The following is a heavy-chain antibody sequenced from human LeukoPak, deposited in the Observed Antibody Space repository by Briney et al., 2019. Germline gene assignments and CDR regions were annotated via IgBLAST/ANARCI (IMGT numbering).Heavy chain of an antibody. D-gene: IGHD2-21*02. CDR2: IIPIFGTA. Sequence: SVKVSCKASGGTFSSYAISWVRQAPGQGLEWMGGIIPIFGTANYAQKFQGRVTITADESTSTAYMELSSLRSEDTAVYYCARGRWGQPTGGFDYWGQGTLVTVSS. V-gene: IGHV1-69*01. CDR3: ARGRWGQPTGGFDY. J-gene: IGHJ4*02. CDR1: GGTFSSYA.